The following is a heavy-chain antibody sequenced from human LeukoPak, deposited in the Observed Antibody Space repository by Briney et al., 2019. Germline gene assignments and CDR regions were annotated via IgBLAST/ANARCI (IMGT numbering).Heavy chain of an antibody. CDR2: ISAYNGKT. CDR3: ARELGAARPNWFDP. J-gene: IGHJ5*02. V-gene: IGHV1-18*01. CDR1: GYTFTSYG. D-gene: IGHD6-6*01. Sequence: GASVKVPCKGSGYTFTSYGISWVRQAPGQGVEWVGWISAYNGKTNYAQKLQGRVTMTTDTSQSTAYMELRSLRSDVTAVYYCARELGAARPNWFDPWGQGTLVTVSS.